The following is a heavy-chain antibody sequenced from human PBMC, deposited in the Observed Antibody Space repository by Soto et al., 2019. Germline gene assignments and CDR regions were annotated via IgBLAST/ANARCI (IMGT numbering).Heavy chain of an antibody. J-gene: IGHJ6*02. CDR2: ISPSGNEI. V-gene: IGHV3-11*01. CDR3: ARGHYGLDV. Sequence: GGSLRLSCAAYGFSFSAHYITWIRRAPGEGLEWVSYISPSGNEIYYGDSVKGRFTISRDNAKNSLFLQMNSLRAEDTAVYYCARGHYGLDVWGQGTTVTVSS. CDR1: GFSFSAHY.